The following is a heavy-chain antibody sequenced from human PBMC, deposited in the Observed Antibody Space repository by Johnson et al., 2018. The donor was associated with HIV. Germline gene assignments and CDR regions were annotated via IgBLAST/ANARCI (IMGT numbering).Heavy chain of an antibody. J-gene: IGHJ3*02. Sequence: VQLVESGGGVVQPGGSLRLSCAASGFTFSSYGMHWVRQAPGKGLEWVAFIRYDGSNKYYVDSVKGRFTISRDNAKNSLYLQMNSLRAEDTAVYYCARDSEGIAAAGRARDAFDIWGQGTMVTVSS. D-gene: IGHD6-13*01. CDR3: ARDSEGIAAAGRARDAFDI. V-gene: IGHV3-30*02. CDR2: IRYDGSNK. CDR1: GFTFSSYG.